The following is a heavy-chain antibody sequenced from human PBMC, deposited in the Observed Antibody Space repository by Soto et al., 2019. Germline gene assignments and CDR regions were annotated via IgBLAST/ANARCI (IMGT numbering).Heavy chain of an antibody. V-gene: IGHV4-59*01. CDR2: ISYSGRT. Sequence: QVQLQESGPGLMKPSETLSLTCTVSGVSISSYFWNWLRQSPGKGLEWIGNISYSGRTNYNPSLRSRVTILLDTSKNEFSLKMTSVTTADSAMYFRARGALRFAGLDHWGQGNLVTVSS. CDR1: GVSISSYF. D-gene: IGHD3-3*01. CDR3: ARGALRFAGLDH. J-gene: IGHJ4*02.